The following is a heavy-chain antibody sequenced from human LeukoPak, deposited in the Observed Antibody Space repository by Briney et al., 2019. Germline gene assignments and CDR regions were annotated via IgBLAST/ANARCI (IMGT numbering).Heavy chain of an antibody. J-gene: IGHJ4*02. V-gene: IGHV1-18*01. Sequence: ASVKVSCKASGYTFTSYGISWVRQAPGQGLEWMGWISAYNGNTNYAQKLQGRVTMTTDTSTSIAYMELRSLRSDDTAVYCCARESMVRGSKWDFDYWGQGTLVTVSS. CDR1: GYTFTSYG. CDR3: ARESMVRGSKWDFDY. D-gene: IGHD3-10*01. CDR2: ISAYNGNT.